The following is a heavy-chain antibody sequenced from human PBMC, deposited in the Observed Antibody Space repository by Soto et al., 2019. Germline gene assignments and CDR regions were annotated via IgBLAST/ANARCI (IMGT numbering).Heavy chain of an antibody. CDR1: GFTFSSYW. CDR2: IKQDGSEK. Sequence: EVQLVESGGGLVQPGGSLRLSCAASGFTFSSYWMSWVRQAPGKGLEWVANIKQDGSEKYYVDSVNGRFTISRDNAKNSLYLQMNSLRAEDTAVYYCAREGWHYGDYVASETRGQGTLVTVSS. CDR3: AREGWHYGDYVASET. D-gene: IGHD4-17*01. J-gene: IGHJ4*02. V-gene: IGHV3-7*04.